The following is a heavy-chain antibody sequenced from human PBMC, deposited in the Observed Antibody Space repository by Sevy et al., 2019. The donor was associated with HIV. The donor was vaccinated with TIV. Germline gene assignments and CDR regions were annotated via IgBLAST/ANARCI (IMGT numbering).Heavy chain of an antibody. D-gene: IGHD2-8*01. Sequence: GGSLRLSCAASGFTFSKYSMSWVRRPPGKGLEWVSTLSFGCGQINYADSVKGRFTISRDNSKSSVYLQMNNLRPEDTAVYYCAREGCTKPHDYWGQGILVTVSS. CDR3: AREGCTKPHDY. J-gene: IGHJ4*02. CDR1: GFTFSKYS. CDR2: LSFGCGQI. V-gene: IGHV3-23*01.